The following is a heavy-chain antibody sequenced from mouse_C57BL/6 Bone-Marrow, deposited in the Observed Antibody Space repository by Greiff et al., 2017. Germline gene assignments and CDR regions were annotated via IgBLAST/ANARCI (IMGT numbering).Heavy chain of an antibody. V-gene: IGHV1-76*01. CDR2: IYPGSGNT. CDR3: ARGAYYGLFDY. Sequence: VQVVESGAELVRPGASVKLSCKASGYTFTDYYINWVKQRPGQGLEWIARIYPGSGNTYYNEKFKGKATLTAEKSSSTAYMQLSSLTSEDSAVYFCARGAYYGLFDYWGQGTTLTVSS. CDR1: GYTFTDYY. D-gene: IGHD1-2*01. J-gene: IGHJ2*01.